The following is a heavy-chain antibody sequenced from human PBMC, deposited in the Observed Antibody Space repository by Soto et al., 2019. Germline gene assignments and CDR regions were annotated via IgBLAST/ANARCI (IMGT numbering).Heavy chain of an antibody. V-gene: IGHV3-30-3*01. J-gene: IGHJ6*02. D-gene: IGHD3-10*01. CDR3: ARESYYGSGSYLFLYYYYGMDV. CDR1: GFTFSSYA. Sequence: PVGSLRLSCAASGFTFSSYAMHWVRQAPGKGLEWVAVISYDGSNKYYADSVKGRFTISRDNSKNTLYLQMNSLRAEDTAVYYCARESYYGSGSYLFLYYYYGMDVWGQGTTVTVSS. CDR2: ISYDGSNK.